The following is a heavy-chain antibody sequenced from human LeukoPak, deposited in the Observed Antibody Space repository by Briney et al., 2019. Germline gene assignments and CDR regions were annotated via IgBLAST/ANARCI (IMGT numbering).Heavy chain of an antibody. J-gene: IGHJ4*02. V-gene: IGHV3-20*04. CDR1: GFTFDDYG. D-gene: IGHD6-6*01. CDR3: ARGGAARPDF. CDR2: INWNGGST. Sequence: GGSLRLSCAASGFTFDDYGMSWVRQAPGKGLEWVSGINWNGGSTGYADSVKGRFTISRDNAKNSLYLQTNSLRVEDTAVYYCARGGAARPDFWGQGTLVTVSS.